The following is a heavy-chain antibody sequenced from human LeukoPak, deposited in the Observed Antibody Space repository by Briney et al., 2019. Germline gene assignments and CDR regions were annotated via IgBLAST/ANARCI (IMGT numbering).Heavy chain of an antibody. Sequence: GGSLRLSCAASGFTFSSYWMSWVRQAPGKGLEWVANIKLDGSEKYYVDSVKGRFTISRDNAKNSLYLQMKSLRAEDTAVYYCARVIVVVAATGYYYYMDVWGKGTTVTISS. CDR3: ARVIVVVAATGYYYYMDV. J-gene: IGHJ6*03. V-gene: IGHV3-7*01. CDR2: IKLDGSEK. D-gene: IGHD2-15*01. CDR1: GFTFSSYW.